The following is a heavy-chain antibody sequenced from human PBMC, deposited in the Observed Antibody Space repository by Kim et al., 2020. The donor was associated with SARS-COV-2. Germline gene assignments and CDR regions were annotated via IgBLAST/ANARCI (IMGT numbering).Heavy chain of an antibody. J-gene: IGHJ4*02. CDR1: GFNFNNYA. CDR3: TRGIEAD. D-gene: IGHD6-25*01. Sequence: GGSLRLSCAASGFNFNNYAMNWVRQAPGKGLEWVSRIGVSGTTTYYADSVKGRFTISRDNSKDMLYLQMNSLRAEDTAVYYCTRGIEADWGQGTLVTVS. CDR2: IGVSGTTT. V-gene: IGHV3-23*01.